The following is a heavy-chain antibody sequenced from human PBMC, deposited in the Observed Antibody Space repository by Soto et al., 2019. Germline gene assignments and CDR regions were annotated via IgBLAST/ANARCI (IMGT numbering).Heavy chain of an antibody. J-gene: IGHJ5*02. V-gene: IGHV4-39*01. CDR2: IYYSGST. D-gene: IGHD3-22*01. CDR1: GGSISSSSYY. CDR3: ARQRRITMIVVVINSRGWFEP. Sequence: SETLSLTCTVSGGSISSSSYYWGWIRQPPGKRLEWIGSIYYSGSTYYNPSLKSRVTISVDTSKNQFSLNLSSVTAADTAVYYCARQRRITMIVVVINSRGWFEPWGQGTLVTVSS.